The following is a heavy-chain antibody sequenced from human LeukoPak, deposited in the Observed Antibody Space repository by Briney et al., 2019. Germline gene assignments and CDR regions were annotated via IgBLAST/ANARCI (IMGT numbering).Heavy chain of an antibody. J-gene: IGHJ3*02. CDR1: GFTFSSYA. CDR3: AREAVLQSLGGAFDI. CDR2: ISYDGSNK. V-gene: IGHV3-30-3*01. Sequence: GGSLRLSCAASGFTFSSYAMHWVRQAPGKGLEWVAVISYDGSNKYYADSVKGRFTISIDNSKNTLYLQMNSLRAEDTAVYYCAREAVLQSLGGAFDIWGQGTMVTVSS. D-gene: IGHD3-10*01.